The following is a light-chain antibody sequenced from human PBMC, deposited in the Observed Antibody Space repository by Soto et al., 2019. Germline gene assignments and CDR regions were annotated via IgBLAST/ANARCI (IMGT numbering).Light chain of an antibody. J-gene: IGKJ1*01. CDR3: QQLNSYPRT. Sequence: DIQLTQSPSFLSASVGDRVTITCRASQGINNFLAWYQQKPGKAPKLLIYAASTLQSGVPSRFSGSGSGTEFTLTISSLQPEDFATYYCQQLNSYPRTGGQGTKVEIK. V-gene: IGKV1-9*01. CDR1: QGINNF. CDR2: AAS.